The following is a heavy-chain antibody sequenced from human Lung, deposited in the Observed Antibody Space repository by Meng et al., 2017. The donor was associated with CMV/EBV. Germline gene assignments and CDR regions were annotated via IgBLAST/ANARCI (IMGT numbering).Heavy chain of an antibody. CDR3: ARVGGTMVKNGYFDY. CDR1: GGTFRKYS. J-gene: IGHJ4*02. Sequence: SXXVSXKASGGTFRKYSISWVRQAPGQGLEWMGGILPIFGIAKIAQNFQGRVTITTDGSTSTAYMEVSSLRSEDTAVYYCARVGGTMVKNGYFDYWGQGNXVTVSS. CDR2: ILPIFGIA. D-gene: IGHD4/OR15-4a*01. V-gene: IGHV1-69*05.